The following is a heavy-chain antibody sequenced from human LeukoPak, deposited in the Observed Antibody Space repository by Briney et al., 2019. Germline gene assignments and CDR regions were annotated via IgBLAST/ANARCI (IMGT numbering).Heavy chain of an antibody. Sequence: ASVKVSCKASGYTFTSYGISWVRQAPGQGLEWMGWISAYNGNTNYAQKLQGRVTMTTDTSTSTAYMELTSLRSNDTAVYYCARVTVTTLFDHWGPGTLVTVSS. D-gene: IGHD4-17*01. CDR1: GYTFTSYG. V-gene: IGHV1-18*01. CDR3: ARVTVTTLFDH. J-gene: IGHJ4*02. CDR2: ISAYNGNT.